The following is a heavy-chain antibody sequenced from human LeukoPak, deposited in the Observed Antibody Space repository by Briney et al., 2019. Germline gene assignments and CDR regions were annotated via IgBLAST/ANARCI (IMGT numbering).Heavy chain of an antibody. CDR2: ISSNGDNT. J-gene: IGHJ4*02. CDR3: VRGTGY. V-gene: IGHV3-64D*06. D-gene: IGHD3/OR15-3a*01. Sequence: PGGYLRLSGSGSGFTFSTYVMHWVRPAPGKGLEYVSAISSNGDNTYYADSVKGRFTISRDNSKNTLYLQMSSLRADDTAVYYCVRGTGYWGQGTLVTVSS. CDR1: GFTFSTYV.